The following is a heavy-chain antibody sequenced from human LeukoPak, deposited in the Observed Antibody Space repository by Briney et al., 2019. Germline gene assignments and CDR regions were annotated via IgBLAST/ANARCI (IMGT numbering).Heavy chain of an antibody. V-gene: IGHV1-69*04. CDR2: IVPILSIA. J-gene: IGHJ5*02. D-gene: IGHD3-22*01. CDR3: ARHYYDSSGYLYWFDP. Sequence: SVKVSCKASGGTFSSYAISWVRQAPGQGLEWMGTIVPILSIANYAQKFQGRVTITADKFTSTAYMELSSLRSDDTAVYYCARHYYDSSGYLYWFDPWGQGTLVTVSS. CDR1: GGTFSSYA.